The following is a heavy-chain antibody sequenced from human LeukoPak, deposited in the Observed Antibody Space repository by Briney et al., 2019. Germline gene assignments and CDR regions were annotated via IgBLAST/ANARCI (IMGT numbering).Heavy chain of an antibody. J-gene: IGHJ4*02. CDR2: ISYDGNNK. Sequence: PGRSLRLSCAASGFXFSSYGIHWVRQAPGKGLKWVAVISYDGNNKYYADSVKGRFTISRDNSKNTLYLQMDNLRAEDTAVYYCAKYQRQWLPKGGFDYWGQGTLVTVSS. CDR1: GFXFSSYG. D-gene: IGHD6-19*01. CDR3: AKYQRQWLPKGGFDY. V-gene: IGHV3-30*18.